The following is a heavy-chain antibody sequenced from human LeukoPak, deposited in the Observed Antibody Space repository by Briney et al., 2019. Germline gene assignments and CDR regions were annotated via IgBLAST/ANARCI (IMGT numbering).Heavy chain of an antibody. Sequence: ASVKVSCKTSGFTFTTYAISWVRQAPRLGLECMGWISAYNGDTNYAQNVQDRVTMTTDTSTSTAYLELRNLRSDDTAVYFCARYRNGAFDIWGQGTTITVSS. CDR3: ARYRNGAFDI. CDR1: GFTFTTYA. J-gene: IGHJ3*02. V-gene: IGHV1-18*01. D-gene: IGHD1-14*01. CDR2: ISAYNGDT.